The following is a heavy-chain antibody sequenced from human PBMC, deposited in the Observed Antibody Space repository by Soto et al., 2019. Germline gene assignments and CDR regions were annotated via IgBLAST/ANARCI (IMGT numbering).Heavy chain of an antibody. Sequence: SDTLSLTCAVSGGSMSISSYDGGWIRQHPGKGLDGSGSIYYSGSTYSNPSLKSRVTISVDTSKNQSSLKLSSVTAADTAVYYCARLEWERGYCYGMDVWGQGTTVTVSS. CDR1: GGSMSISSYD. CDR3: ARLEWERGYCYGMDV. D-gene: IGHD1-1*01. V-gene: IGHV4-39*01. CDR2: IYYSGST. J-gene: IGHJ6*02.